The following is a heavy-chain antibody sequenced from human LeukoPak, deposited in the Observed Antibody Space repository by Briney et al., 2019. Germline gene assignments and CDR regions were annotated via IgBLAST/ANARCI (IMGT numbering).Heavy chain of an antibody. V-gene: IGHV3-7*03. CDR2: IKQDGSEK. Sequence: GGSLRLSCAASGFTFSSYWMSWVRQAPGKGLEWVANIKQDGSEKYYVDSVKGRFTISRDNSKNTLYLQMNSLRAEDTAVYYCAKSPARPYCSGGSCYSNYWGQGTLVTVSS. J-gene: IGHJ4*02. D-gene: IGHD2-15*01. CDR3: AKSPARPYCSGGSCYSNY. CDR1: GFTFSSYW.